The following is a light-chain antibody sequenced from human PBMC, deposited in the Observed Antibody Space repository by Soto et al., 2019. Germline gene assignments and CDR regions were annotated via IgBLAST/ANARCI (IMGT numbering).Light chain of an antibody. CDR2: VAS. V-gene: IGKV3-11*01. CDR1: QSVSNNY. Sequence: EIGLTQSPGTLSLSPGERATLSCRASQSVSNNYIAWYQQKPGQAPRPLIYVASNRYAGIPARFSGSGSGTDFTLASNSLEPKDVAICYCRRRSDWAPCAVGQGKR. CDR3: RRRSDWAPCA. J-gene: IGKJ5*01.